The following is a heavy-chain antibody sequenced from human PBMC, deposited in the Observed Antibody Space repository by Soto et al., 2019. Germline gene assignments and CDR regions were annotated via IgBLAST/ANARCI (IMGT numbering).Heavy chain of an antibody. Sequence: QVQLVQSGAEVKKPGSSVKVSCKASGGTFSSYAISWVRQAPGQGLEWMGGIIPIFGTANYAQKFQGRVTSTAYESTSTAYMEPSSLRCEDTAVYYCARESRYCSGGSCYFLTVIDDWGQGTLVTVTS. CDR3: ARESRYCSGGSCYFLTVIDD. D-gene: IGHD2-15*01. CDR1: GGTFSSYA. V-gene: IGHV1-69*12. CDR2: IIPIFGTA. J-gene: IGHJ4*02.